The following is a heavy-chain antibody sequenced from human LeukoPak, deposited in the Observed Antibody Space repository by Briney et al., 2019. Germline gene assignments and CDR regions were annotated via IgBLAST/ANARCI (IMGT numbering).Heavy chain of an antibody. Sequence: GGSLRLSCAASGFTFSGYWMSWVRQAPGKGLEWVANIKQDGSEKDYVDSVKGRFTIYRDNAKNSLYLQMNSLRADDTAVYYCARDPYDSSGYYGSHFDYWGQGTLVTVSS. V-gene: IGHV3-7*01. CDR3: ARDPYDSSGYYGSHFDY. CDR1: GFTFSGYW. CDR2: IKQDGSEK. D-gene: IGHD3-22*01. J-gene: IGHJ4*02.